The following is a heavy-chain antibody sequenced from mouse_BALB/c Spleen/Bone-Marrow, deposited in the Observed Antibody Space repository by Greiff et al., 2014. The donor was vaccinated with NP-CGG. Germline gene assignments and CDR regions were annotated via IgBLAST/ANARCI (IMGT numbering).Heavy chain of an antibody. J-gene: IGHJ2*01. V-gene: IGHV14-3*02. Sequence: EVQLQQSGAELVKPGASVKLSCTASGFNIKDTYMHWVKQRPEQGLEWIGRIDPANGNSKYDPKFQGKATITADTSSNTAYLQLSSLTSEDTAVYYCAFITTVVEYYFDDWGQGTTLTVSP. CDR2: IDPANGNS. CDR3: AFITTVVEYYFDD. D-gene: IGHD1-1*01. CDR1: GFNIKDTY.